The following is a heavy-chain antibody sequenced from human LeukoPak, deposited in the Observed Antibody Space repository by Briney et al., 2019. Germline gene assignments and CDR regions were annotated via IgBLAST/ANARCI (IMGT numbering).Heavy chain of an antibody. J-gene: IGHJ4*02. CDR2: INSGSLIM. V-gene: IGHV3-48*04. Sequence: GGSLRLSCRASEFTFSRYWMGWVRQAPGKGLEWLSYINSGSLIMYYADSVKGRFTISRDSAKNSLYLQMNSLRAEDTAVYYCARVDRDTEFFDYWGQGTLVTVSS. D-gene: IGHD3-16*02. CDR3: ARVDRDTEFFDY. CDR1: EFTFSRYW.